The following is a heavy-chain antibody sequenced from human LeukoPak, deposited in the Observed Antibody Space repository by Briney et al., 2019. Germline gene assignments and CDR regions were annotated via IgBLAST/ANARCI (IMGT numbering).Heavy chain of an antibody. Sequence: ASVKVSCKASGYTFTSYYMHWVRQAPGQGLEWMGIINPSGGSTSYAQKFQGRVTMTRDMSTSTVYMKLSSLRSEDTAVYYCARVLMVYAGLIKTDAFDTWGQGTMVTVSS. J-gene: IGHJ3*02. D-gene: IGHD2-8*01. CDR1: GYTFTSYY. CDR3: ARVLMVYAGLIKTDAFDT. CDR2: INPSGGST. V-gene: IGHV1-46*01.